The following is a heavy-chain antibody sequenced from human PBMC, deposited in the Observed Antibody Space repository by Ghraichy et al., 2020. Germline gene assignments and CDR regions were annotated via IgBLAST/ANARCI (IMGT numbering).Heavy chain of an antibody. CDR2: ISYDGSNK. Sequence: GGSLRLSCAASGFTFSSYGMHWVRQAPGKGLEWVAVISYDGSNKYYADSVKGRFTISRDNSKNTLYLQMNSLRAEDTAVYYCAKDIGYCSGGSCYSNYYYGMDVWGQGTTVTVSS. J-gene: IGHJ6*02. V-gene: IGHV3-30*18. CDR3: AKDIGYCSGGSCYSNYYYGMDV. D-gene: IGHD2-15*01. CDR1: GFTFSSYG.